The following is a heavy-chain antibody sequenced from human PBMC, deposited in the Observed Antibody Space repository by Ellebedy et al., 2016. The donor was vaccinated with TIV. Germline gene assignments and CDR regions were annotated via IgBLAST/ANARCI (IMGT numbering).Heavy chain of an antibody. Sequence: GESLKISXKGSGYSFPLYWISWVRQIPGKGLEWLGKLDVSDSYTDYSPSFEGHVTLSADKSSSTAYLQWSRLKPSDTATYYCARQFDGLDVWGQGTTVTVSS. J-gene: IGHJ6*02. CDR2: LDVSDSYT. CDR1: GYSFPLYW. V-gene: IGHV5-10-1*01. CDR3: ARQFDGLDV. D-gene: IGHD5-24*01.